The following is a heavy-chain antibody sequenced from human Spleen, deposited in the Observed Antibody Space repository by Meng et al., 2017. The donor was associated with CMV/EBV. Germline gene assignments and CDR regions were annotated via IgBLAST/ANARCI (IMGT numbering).Heavy chain of an antibody. J-gene: IGHJ6*02. D-gene: IGHD4-17*01. CDR3: AKELRVSGAYYYYGMDV. V-gene: IGHV3-43D*03. CDR2: ISWDGGST. CDR1: GFTFDDYA. Sequence: GGSLRLSCAASGFTFDDYAMHWVRQAPGKGLEWVSLISWDGGSTYYADSVKGRFTISRDNSKNSLYLQMNSLRAEDTALYYCAKELRVSGAYYYYGMDVWGQGTTVTVSS.